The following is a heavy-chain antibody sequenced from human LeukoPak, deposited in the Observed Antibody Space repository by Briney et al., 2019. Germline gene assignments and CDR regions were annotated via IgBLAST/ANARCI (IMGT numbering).Heavy chain of an antibody. Sequence: SETLSPTCTVSGGSISSYYWSWIRQPPGKGLEWIGYIYYSGSTSYNPSLKSRVTISVDTSKNQFSLKLSSVTAADTAVYYCAREAGTGYFQHWGQGTLVTVSS. CDR1: GGSISSYY. CDR3: AREAGTGYFQH. V-gene: IGHV4-59*01. D-gene: IGHD6-13*01. J-gene: IGHJ1*01. CDR2: IYYSGST.